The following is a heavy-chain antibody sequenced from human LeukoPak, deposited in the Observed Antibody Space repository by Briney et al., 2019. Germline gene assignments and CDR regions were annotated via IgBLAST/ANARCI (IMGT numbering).Heavy chain of an antibody. J-gene: IGHJ4*02. CDR3: AKTGPNGIFDY. D-gene: IGHD1-14*01. CDR1: GYSLTRYG. V-gene: IGHV1-18*01. CDR2: ISTYNGNT. Sequence: ASVKVSCKASGYSLTRYGISGVRQAPGQGLEWMGWISTYNGNTNYAQRLQGRVTMTTDTSTSTAYMELRSLRSDDTAVYYCAKTGPNGIFDYWGQGTLVTVSS.